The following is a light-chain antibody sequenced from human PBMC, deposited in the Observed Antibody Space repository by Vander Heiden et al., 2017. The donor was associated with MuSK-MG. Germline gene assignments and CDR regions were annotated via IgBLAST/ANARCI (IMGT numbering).Light chain of an antibody. J-gene: IGKJ5*01. CDR2: AAS. V-gene: IGKV1-39*01. CDR1: QSISSY. Sequence: DIQMTQSPSSLSASVGDRVTITCRASQSISSYLNWYQQKPGKAPKLLIYAASSLHSGVPSRLSGSGYGTDFTLTISSRQPEDFAPYYCQQSDSTPLITFGQGTRLEIK. CDR3: QQSDSTPLIT.